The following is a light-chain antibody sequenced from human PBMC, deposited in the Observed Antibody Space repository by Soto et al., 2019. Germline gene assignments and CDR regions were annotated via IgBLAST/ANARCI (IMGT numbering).Light chain of an antibody. V-gene: IGKV1-5*01. CDR3: QQYNSYSYT. J-gene: IGKJ2*01. CDR1: QSISSW. Sequence: DIPMTQSPSTLSASVGDRVTITCRASQSISSWLDWYQQKPGQAPKLLIYDASSLESGVPSRFSVSGSGTEVTLASSSLQPDDFGTYYCQQYNSYSYTCGQGTKLEIK. CDR2: DAS.